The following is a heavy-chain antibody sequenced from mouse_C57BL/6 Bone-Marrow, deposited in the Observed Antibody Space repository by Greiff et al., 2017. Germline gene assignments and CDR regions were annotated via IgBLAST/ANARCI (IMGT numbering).Heavy chain of an antibody. CDR2: INPNYGTT. Sequence: VQLQQSGPELVKPGASVKISCKASGYSFTDYNMNWVKQSNGKSLEWIGVINPNYGTTSYNQKFKGKATLTVDQSSSTAYLQLNSLKSEDSAVYYCSRGDDYDYAMDYWGQGTSVTVSS. J-gene: IGHJ4*01. CDR1: GYSFTDYN. CDR3: SRGDDYDYAMDY. V-gene: IGHV1-39*01. D-gene: IGHD2-4*01.